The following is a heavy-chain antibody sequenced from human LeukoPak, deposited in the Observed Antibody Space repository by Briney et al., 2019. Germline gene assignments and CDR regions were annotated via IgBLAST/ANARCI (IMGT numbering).Heavy chain of an antibody. J-gene: IGHJ1*01. CDR3: ARTLPEGIAAAGRAEYFQH. Sequence: GESLKISCKGSGYSFTSYWIGWVRQMPGKGLEWMGIIYPGDSDTRCSPSFQGQVTISADKSISTAYLQWSSLKASDTAMYYCARTLPEGIAAAGRAEYFQHWGQGTLVTVSS. CDR2: IYPGDSDT. D-gene: IGHD6-13*01. V-gene: IGHV5-51*01. CDR1: GYSFTSYW.